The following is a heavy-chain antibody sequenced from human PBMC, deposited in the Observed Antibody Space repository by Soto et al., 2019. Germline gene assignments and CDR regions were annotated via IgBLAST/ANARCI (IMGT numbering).Heavy chain of an antibody. CDR3: AKDLRMVRGSYFDY. CDR1: GFTFSSYA. V-gene: IGHV3-23*01. Sequence: GGSLRLSCAASGFTFSSYAMSWVRQAPGKGLEWVSAISGSGGSTYYADSVKGRFTISRDNSKNTLYLQMNGLRAEDTAVYYCAKDLRMVRGSYFDYWGQGTLVTVSS. J-gene: IGHJ4*02. CDR2: ISGSGGST. D-gene: IGHD3-10*01.